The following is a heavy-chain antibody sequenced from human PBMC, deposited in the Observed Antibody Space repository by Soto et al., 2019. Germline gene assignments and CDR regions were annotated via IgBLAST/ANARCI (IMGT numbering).Heavy chain of an antibody. CDR1: GGSISSGGYY. V-gene: IGHV4-31*03. CDR2: IYYSGST. Sequence: SETLSLTCTVPGGSISSGGYYWSWIRQHPGKGLEWIGYIYYSGSTYYNPSLKSRVTISVDTSKNQFSLKLSSVTAADTAVYYCARGKVIVVVVAATLFDPWGQGTLVNVSS. J-gene: IGHJ5*02. D-gene: IGHD2-15*01. CDR3: ARGKVIVVVVAATLFDP.